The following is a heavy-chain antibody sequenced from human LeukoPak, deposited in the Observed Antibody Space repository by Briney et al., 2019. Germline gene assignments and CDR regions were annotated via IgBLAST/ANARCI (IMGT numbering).Heavy chain of an antibody. J-gene: IGHJ4*02. CDR1: GFTFSSYS. CDR2: ISSSSSYI. Sequence: GGSLRLSCAASGFTFSSYSMNWVRQAPGKGLEWVSSISSSSSYISYADSVKGRFTISRDNAKNSLYLQMNSLRAEDTAVYYCASQRGMVASGPFDYWGQGTLVTVSS. V-gene: IGHV3-21*01. CDR3: ASQRGMVASGPFDY. D-gene: IGHD5-12*01.